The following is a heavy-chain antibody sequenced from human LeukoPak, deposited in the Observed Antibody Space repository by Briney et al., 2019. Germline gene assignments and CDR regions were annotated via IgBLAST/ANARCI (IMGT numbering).Heavy chain of an antibody. D-gene: IGHD1-26*01. CDR2: IYHSGST. V-gene: IGHV4-38-2*02. J-gene: IGHJ4*02. Sequence: PSETLFLTCTVSGYSISSGYYWGWIRQPPGKGLEWIGSIYHSGSTYYNPSLKSRVTISVDTSKNQFSLKLSSVTAADTAVYYCARDGESGSYRDWGQGTLVTVSS. CDR1: GYSISSGYY. CDR3: ARDGESGSYRD.